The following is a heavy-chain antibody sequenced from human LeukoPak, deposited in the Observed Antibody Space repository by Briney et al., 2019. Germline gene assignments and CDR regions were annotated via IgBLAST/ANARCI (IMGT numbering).Heavy chain of an antibody. CDR1: GFTFSPYA. CDR2: LSGSGASA. D-gene: IGHD5-18*01. V-gene: IGHV3-23*01. Sequence: PGGSLRLSCEASGFTFSPYAMTWVRQARAKGLEWVSSLSGSGASAYYADSVKGRFIISRDNSKNTLYLQMNSLRAEDTAVYYCAKGQDTYGHPFDYWGQGTLVTVSS. J-gene: IGHJ4*02. CDR3: AKGQDTYGHPFDY.